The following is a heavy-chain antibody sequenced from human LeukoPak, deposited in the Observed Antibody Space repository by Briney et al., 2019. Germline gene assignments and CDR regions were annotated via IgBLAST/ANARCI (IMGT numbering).Heavy chain of an antibody. V-gene: IGHV4-59*01. CDR3: ARGFVSKSTYCAY. J-gene: IGHJ4*02. Sequence: SETLSLTCTVSGGSISSYYWSWIRQPPGKGLEWIGYISYSGSTNYNPSLKSRVTTSLDTSKNQFSLKLRSVTAADTAVYYCARGFVSKSTYCAYWGQGTLVTVSS. CDR2: ISYSGST. D-gene: IGHD3-16*01. CDR1: GGSISSYY.